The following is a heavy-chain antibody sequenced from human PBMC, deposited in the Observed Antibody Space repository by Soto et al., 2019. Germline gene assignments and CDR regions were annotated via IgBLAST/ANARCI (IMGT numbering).Heavy chain of an antibody. CDR2: ISGSGGST. CDR1: GFTFSGYA. Sequence: GGSLRLSCAASGFTFSGYAMSWVRQAPGKGLEWVSAISGSGGSTYYADSVKGRFTISRDNSKNTLYLQMNSLRAEDTAVYYCATRSSGWYFDYWGQGTLVTVSS. V-gene: IGHV3-23*01. J-gene: IGHJ4*02. CDR3: ATRSSGWYFDY. D-gene: IGHD6-19*01.